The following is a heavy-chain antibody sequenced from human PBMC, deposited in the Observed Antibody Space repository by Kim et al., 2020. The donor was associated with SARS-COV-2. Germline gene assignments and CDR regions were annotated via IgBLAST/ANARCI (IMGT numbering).Heavy chain of an antibody. J-gene: IGHJ5*02. Sequence: GGSLRLSCAASGFTFDDYGMSWVRQAPGKGLEWVSGINWNGGSTGYADSVKGRFTISRDNAKNSLYLQMNSLRAEDTALYHCARERDDSSDGWFDPWGQGTLVTVSS. CDR1: GFTFDDYG. D-gene: IGHD3-22*01. CDR3: ARERDDSSDGWFDP. CDR2: INWNGGST. V-gene: IGHV3-20*01.